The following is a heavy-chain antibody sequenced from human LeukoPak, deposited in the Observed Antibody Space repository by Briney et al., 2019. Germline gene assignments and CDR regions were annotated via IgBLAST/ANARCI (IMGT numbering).Heavy chain of an antibody. D-gene: IGHD6-19*01. V-gene: IGHV1-2*02. CDR1: GYTFTGYY. CDR2: INPNSGGT. Sequence: ASVKVSCKASGYTFTGYYMHWVRQAPGQGLEWMGWINPNSGGTNYAQKFQGRVTMTRDTSISTAYMELSRLRSDDTAVYYCARGANIKRLGFSSGWAKRYSYYYMDVWGKGTPVTVSS. CDR3: ARGANIKRLGFSSGWAKRYSYYYMDV. J-gene: IGHJ6*03.